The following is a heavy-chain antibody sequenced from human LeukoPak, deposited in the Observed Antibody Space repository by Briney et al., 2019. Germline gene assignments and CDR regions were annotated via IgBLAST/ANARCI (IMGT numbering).Heavy chain of an antibody. Sequence: ASVKVSCKASGYTFTGYYIHWVRQAPGQGLEWMGWINPNSGGTNYAQQFQGRVTMTRDTSISTAYMELSRLRSNDTAVYYCASVGYCGGDCYDNWFDPWGQGTLVTVSS. V-gene: IGHV1-2*02. CDR3: ASVGYCGGDCYDNWFDP. J-gene: IGHJ5*02. D-gene: IGHD2-21*02. CDR2: INPNSGGT. CDR1: GYTFTGYY.